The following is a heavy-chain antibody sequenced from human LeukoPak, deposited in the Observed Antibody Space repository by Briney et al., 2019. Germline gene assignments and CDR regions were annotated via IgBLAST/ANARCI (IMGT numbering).Heavy chain of an antibody. CDR1: GFTVSSNY. V-gene: IGHV3-33*08. J-gene: IGHJ3*02. D-gene: IGHD2-21*02. CDR2: TWYDESNK. CDR3: ARDLWCGADCYGTFDI. Sequence: GGSLRLSCAASGFTVSSNYMTWVRQAPGKGLEWVALTWYDESNKYYADSVKGRFTISRDNSKNTLYLQMNSLRAEDTAVYYCARDLWCGADCYGTFDIWGQGTMVSVSS.